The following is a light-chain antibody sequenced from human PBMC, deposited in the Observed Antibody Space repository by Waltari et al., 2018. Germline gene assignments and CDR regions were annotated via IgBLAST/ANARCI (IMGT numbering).Light chain of an antibody. CDR3: QQYGNSPRT. J-gene: IGKJ1*01. Sequence: EVVLTQSPGTLSLPPGERATPSCRASQSVSSNYIAWYQQKPGQSPRLLMYGATTRASGIPDRFIGSGSGTDFTLTITRLEPEDCAVFYCQQYGNSPRTFGQGTKVELQ. CDR1: QSVSSNY. V-gene: IGKV3-20*01. CDR2: GAT.